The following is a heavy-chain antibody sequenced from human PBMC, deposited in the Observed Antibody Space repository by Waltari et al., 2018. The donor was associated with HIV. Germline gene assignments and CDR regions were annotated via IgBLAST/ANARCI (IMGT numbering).Heavy chain of an antibody. CDR1: GGSISSSSHY. V-gene: IGHV4-39*07. Sequence: QLQLQESGPGLVKPSETLSLTCTVSGGSISSSSHYWGWIRQPPGKGLEWIGSIYYSGSTYYNPSLKSRVTISVDTSKNQFSLKLSSVTAADTAVYYCATVITMVRGVIIGGIDYWGQGTLVTVSS. D-gene: IGHD3-10*01. CDR2: IYYSGST. J-gene: IGHJ4*02. CDR3: ATVITMVRGVIIGGIDY.